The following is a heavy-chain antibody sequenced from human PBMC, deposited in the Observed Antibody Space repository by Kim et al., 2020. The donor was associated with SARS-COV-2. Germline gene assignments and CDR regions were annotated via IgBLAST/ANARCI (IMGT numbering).Heavy chain of an antibody. CDR3: AKDRGYCSGGSCHGLDY. V-gene: IGHV3-30*02. Sequence: VKGRFTISRDNSKNTLYLQMNSLRAEDTAVYYCAKDRGYCSGGSCHGLDYWGQGTLVTVSS. J-gene: IGHJ4*02. D-gene: IGHD2-15*01.